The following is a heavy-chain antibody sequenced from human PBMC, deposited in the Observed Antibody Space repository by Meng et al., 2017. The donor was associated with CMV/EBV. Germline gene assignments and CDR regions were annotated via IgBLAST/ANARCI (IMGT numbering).Heavy chain of an antibody. CDR1: GFTFSTYA. Sequence: GESLKIYCAASGFTFSTYAMHWVRLVPGKGLEWVAVVSSDGANKYYGDSVKGRFTISRDNSKNTLYLQMNSLRTEDTALYYCARDPHYDFWVEGSNGMDVWGQGTTVTVSS. CDR3: ARDPHYDFWVEGSNGMDV. CDR2: VSSDGANK. J-gene: IGHJ6*02. D-gene: IGHD3-3*01. V-gene: IGHV3-30-3*01.